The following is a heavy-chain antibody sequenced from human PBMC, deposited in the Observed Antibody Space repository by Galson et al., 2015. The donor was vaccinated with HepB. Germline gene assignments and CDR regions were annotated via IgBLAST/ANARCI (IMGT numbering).Heavy chain of an antibody. CDR3: ARGVVPAAISFCFDP. V-gene: IGHV1-8*01. Sequence: SVKVSCKASGYTFTTFDINWVRQVSGQGLEWMGWMNPNTGNTGYAQKLQGRVTMTRNTAISTAFLELSSLRSDDTAVYYCARGVVPAAISFCFDPWGQGTLVTVSS. J-gene: IGHJ5*02. D-gene: IGHD2-2*02. CDR2: MNPNTGNT. CDR1: GYTFTTFD.